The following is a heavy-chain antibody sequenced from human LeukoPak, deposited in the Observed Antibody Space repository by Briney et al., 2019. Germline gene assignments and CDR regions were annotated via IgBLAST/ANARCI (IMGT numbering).Heavy chain of an antibody. D-gene: IGHD4-17*01. CDR1: AFTFSSYA. CDR3: ARDERHDYGDYQEFDY. CDR2: ISYEGSNK. J-gene: IGHJ4*02. Sequence: PGGSLRLSCAASAFTFSSYAMHWVRQAPGKGLEWVAVISYEGSNKYYADSVKGRFTISRDNSKNTLYLQMNSLRAEDTAVYYCARDERHDYGDYQEFDYWGQGTLVTVSS. V-gene: IGHV3-30*04.